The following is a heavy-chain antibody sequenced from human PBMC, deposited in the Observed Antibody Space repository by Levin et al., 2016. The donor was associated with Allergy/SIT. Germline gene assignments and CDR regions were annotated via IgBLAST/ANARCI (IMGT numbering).Heavy chain of an antibody. D-gene: IGHD2-2*01. CDR3: AKYPGDCTRTRCFDGWFDS. Sequence: SVKVSCKASGGTFSSYGISWVRQAPGQGLEWMGGIIPSFGTVNYAQKFLGRVTLTADDSTSTAYMELSSLRSEDTAVYYCAKYPGDCTRTRCFDGWFDSWGQGSLVTVSS. J-gene: IGHJ5*01. CDR1: GGTFSSYG. CDR2: IIPSFGTV. V-gene: IGHV1-69*13.